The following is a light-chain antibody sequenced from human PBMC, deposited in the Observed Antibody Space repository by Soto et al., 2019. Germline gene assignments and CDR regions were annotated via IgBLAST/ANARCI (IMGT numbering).Light chain of an antibody. CDR3: SSYTSSDTLV. Sequence: QSALTQDASVSGSPGQSITISCTGTSSDVGGYNYVSWYQHHPGKAPKLMIHDVSNRPSGVSNRFSGSKSGNTASLTISGLQAEDEADYYCSSYTSSDTLVFGTGTKVTVL. CDR1: SSDVGGYNY. J-gene: IGLJ1*01. V-gene: IGLV2-14*03. CDR2: DVS.